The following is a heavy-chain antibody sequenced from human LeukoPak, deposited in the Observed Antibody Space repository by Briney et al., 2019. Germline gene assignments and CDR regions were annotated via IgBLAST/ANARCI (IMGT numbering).Heavy chain of an antibody. CDR1: GFTFSDYY. Sequence: GGSLRLPCAASGFTFSDYYMSWIRQAPGKGLEWVSYINSSGSTIYYADSVKGRFTISRDNAKNSLYLQMNSLRAEDTAVYYRASSRRYYDILTGYSPDAFDIWGQGTMVTVSS. CDR2: INSSGSTI. CDR3: ASSRRYYDILTGYSPDAFDI. J-gene: IGHJ3*02. D-gene: IGHD3-9*01. V-gene: IGHV3-11*01.